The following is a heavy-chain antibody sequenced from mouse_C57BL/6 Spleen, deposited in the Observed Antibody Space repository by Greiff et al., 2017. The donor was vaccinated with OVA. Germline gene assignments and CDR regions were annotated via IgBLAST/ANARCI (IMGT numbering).Heavy chain of an antibody. CDR1: GFSLSTSGMG. CDR3: ARSAVVARYFDV. V-gene: IGHV8-12*01. D-gene: IGHD1-1*01. Sequence: QVTLKESGPGILQSSQTLSLTCSFSGFSLSTSGMGVSWIRQPSGKGLEWLAHIYWDDDKRYNPSLKSRLTISKDTSRNQVFLKITSVDTADTATYDCARSAVVARYFDVWGTGTTVTVSS. J-gene: IGHJ1*03. CDR2: IYWDDDK.